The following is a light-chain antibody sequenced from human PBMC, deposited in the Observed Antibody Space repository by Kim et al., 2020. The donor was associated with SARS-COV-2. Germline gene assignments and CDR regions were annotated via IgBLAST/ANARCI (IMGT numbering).Light chain of an antibody. Sequence: GHSITISCTGSNSDVGGYNYVSWHQQHPDKAPKLLIYDVNKRPSGVSDRFSGSKSGNTASLTISGLQAEDEADYYCSSSTTSNTLIFGGGTQLTVL. J-gene: IGLJ2*01. CDR1: NSDVGGYNY. CDR2: DVN. V-gene: IGLV2-14*03. CDR3: SSSTTSNTLI.